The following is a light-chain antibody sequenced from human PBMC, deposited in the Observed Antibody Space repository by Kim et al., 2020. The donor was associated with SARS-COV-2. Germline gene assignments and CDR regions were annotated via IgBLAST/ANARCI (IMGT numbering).Light chain of an antibody. V-gene: IGLV6-57*03. CDR1: SGSIDDNY. CDR3: QSYNRDNVL. CDR2: EDD. J-gene: IGLJ2*01. Sequence: GQTVTISCTRSSGSIDDNYVQWYQQRPGGVPTTVIYEDDQRPSGVSDRFSGSIDNSSNSASLTSSGLRTEDEADYYCQSYNRDNVLFGGGTQLTVL.